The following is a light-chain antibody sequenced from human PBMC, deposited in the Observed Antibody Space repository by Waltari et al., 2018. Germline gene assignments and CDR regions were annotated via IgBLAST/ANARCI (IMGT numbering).Light chain of an antibody. CDR3: CSFASRIGV. CDR2: EVT. CDR1: SRDVRGYNF. J-gene: IGLJ2*01. V-gene: IGLV2-23*02. Sequence: QSALTQPASVSGSPGQSITLSCTGTSRDVRGYNFFSWYHQHPGKAPKLTISEVTKRPSGVSNRFSGSKSGNTASLTISGLQADDEADYYCCSFASRIGVFGGGTKVTVL.